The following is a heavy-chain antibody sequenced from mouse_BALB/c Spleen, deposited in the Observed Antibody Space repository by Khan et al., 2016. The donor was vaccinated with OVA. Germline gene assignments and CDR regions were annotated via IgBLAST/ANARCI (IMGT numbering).Heavy chain of an antibody. Sequence: EVQLQESGPGLVKPSQSLSLTCTVTGYSITSDYAWNWIRQFPGNKLEWMGFISYSGNTKYNPSLKSRFSITRDTSKNQFFLQLNSVTTEDTARDYCARVYGGDFDYWGQGTSLTVSS. CDR2: ISYSGNT. CDR3: ARVYGGDFDY. CDR1: GYSITSDYA. J-gene: IGHJ2*02. D-gene: IGHD1-1*01. V-gene: IGHV3-2*02.